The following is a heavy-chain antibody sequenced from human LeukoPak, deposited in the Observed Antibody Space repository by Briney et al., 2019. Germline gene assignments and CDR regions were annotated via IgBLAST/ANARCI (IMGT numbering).Heavy chain of an antibody. J-gene: IGHJ4*02. D-gene: IGHD3-10*01. CDR2: ISYDGSNK. V-gene: IGHV3-30*04. CDR1: GFTFSSYA. Sequence: GRSLRLSCAASGFTFSSYAMHWVRQAPGKGLEGVAVISYDGSNKYYADSVKGRFTISRDNSKNTMYLQMSSLRAEDTAVYYCARDAFTVRGYWGQGTLVTVSS. CDR3: ARDAFTVRGY.